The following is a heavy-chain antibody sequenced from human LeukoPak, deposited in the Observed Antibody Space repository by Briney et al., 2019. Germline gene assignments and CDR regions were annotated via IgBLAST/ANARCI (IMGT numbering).Heavy chain of an antibody. CDR1: GFSFSAYP. J-gene: IGHJ3*02. CDR2: ISASGDVT. D-gene: IGHD1-1*01. CDR3: AKSLFTSATGTGRAFRI. Sequence: GGSLRLSCAASGFSFSAYPTGWVRQAPGKGLQWLSGISASGDVTFHADRVKGRFAISRDNSKNTLYLQMTGLRAGDTAEYYCAKSLFTSATGTGRAFRIWGQGTMVTVSS. V-gene: IGHV3-23*01.